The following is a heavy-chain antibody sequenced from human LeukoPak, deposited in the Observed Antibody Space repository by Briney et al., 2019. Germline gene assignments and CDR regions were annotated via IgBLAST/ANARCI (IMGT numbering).Heavy chain of an antibody. J-gene: IGHJ3*02. Sequence: PSETLSLTCAVYGGSFSGYYWSWIRQPPGKGLEWIGEINHSGSTNYNPSLKSRVTISVDTSKNQFSLKLSSVTAADTAVYYCARGKGYCSSTSCYFDAFDIWGQGTMVTVSS. D-gene: IGHD2-2*01. CDR3: ARGKGYCSSTSCYFDAFDI. CDR2: INHSGST. V-gene: IGHV4-34*01. CDR1: GGSFSGYY.